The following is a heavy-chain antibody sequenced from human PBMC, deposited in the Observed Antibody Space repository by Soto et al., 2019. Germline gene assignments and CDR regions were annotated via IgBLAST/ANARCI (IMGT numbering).Heavy chain of an antibody. D-gene: IGHD2-15*01. V-gene: IGHV4-59*01. CDR2: IYYSGST. CDR3: ARGGLLRFDP. Sequence: PSETLSLTCTVSGGSISSYYWSWIRQPPGKGLEWIGYIYYSGSTNYNPSLKSRVTISVDTSKNQFSLKLSSVTAADTAVYYCARGGLLRFDPWGQGTLVTVSS. CDR1: GGSISSYY. J-gene: IGHJ5*02.